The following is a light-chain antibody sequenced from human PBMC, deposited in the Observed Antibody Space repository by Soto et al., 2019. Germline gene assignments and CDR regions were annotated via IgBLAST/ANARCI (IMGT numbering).Light chain of an antibody. V-gene: IGLV1-40*01. Sequence: QSVLTQPPSVSGAPGQRVTISCTGSGSNIGANYDVHWYPHLPGTAPRLLISGDSNRPSGVPDRFSGSKSGTSASLGITGLQAEDEAAYYCQSYDSSLRGWVFGGGTKLTVL. CDR3: QSYDSSLRGWV. CDR1: GSNIGANYD. CDR2: GDS. J-gene: IGLJ3*02.